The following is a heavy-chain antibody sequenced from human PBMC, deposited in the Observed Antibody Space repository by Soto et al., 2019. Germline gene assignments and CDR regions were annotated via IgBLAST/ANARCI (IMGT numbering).Heavy chain of an antibody. J-gene: IGHJ6*03. CDR3: FKVVDGSCRYMDV. V-gene: IGHV3-23*01. Sequence: EVQLLESGGGLVQPGGSLRLSCAASGFTISSYSMSWVRQAPGKGLEWVSGISGSGGSTYYPDSVKGRFIISRDNSKNPLYLQMNSLSAVDTVVYYCFKVVDGSCRYMDVWGTGSTVTVSS. D-gene: IGHD2-2*01. CDR1: GFTISSYS. CDR2: ISGSGGST.